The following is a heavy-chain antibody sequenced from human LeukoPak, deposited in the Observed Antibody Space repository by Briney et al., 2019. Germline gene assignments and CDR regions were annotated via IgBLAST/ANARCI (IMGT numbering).Heavy chain of an antibody. Sequence: PGESLKISCKGSGYSFTSYWISCVRQMPGKGLEWMGRTDPSDSYTNYSPSFQGHVTISADKSISTTYLQWSSLRASDTAMYYRARRGGSYHDGFDYWGQGTLVTVSS. CDR1: GYSFTSYW. J-gene: IGHJ4*02. CDR3: ARRGGSYHDGFDY. V-gene: IGHV5-10-1*01. D-gene: IGHD1-26*01. CDR2: TDPSDSYT.